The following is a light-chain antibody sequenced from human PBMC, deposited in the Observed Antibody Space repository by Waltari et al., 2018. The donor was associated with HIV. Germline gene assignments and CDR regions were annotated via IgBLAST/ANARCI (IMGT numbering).Light chain of an antibody. J-gene: IGKJ1*01. CDR1: QSIKTW. V-gene: IGKV1-5*03. CDR2: KAS. Sequence: EIQMTQSPSTLSAFVGDRVTITCRASQSIKTWLAWYQQKPGKAPKLLIYKASTLESGVPSRFSGSGSGTEFTLTISSLQPDDFASYYCQQYNPYPWTFGQGTKGEIK. CDR3: QQYNPYPWT.